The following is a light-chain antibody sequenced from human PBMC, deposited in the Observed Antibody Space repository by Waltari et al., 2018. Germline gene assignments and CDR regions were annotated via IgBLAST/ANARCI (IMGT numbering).Light chain of an antibody. CDR3: ATWDARLTAVV. CDR2: SND. J-gene: IGLJ2*01. Sequence: QSVVTQSPSVSGAPGQRVTISCSGSNSNVGSSTVNWYQKVPGAAPRLLIYSNDQRPSGVPDRFSASKSGTSASLAISGLQSEDEADYYWATWDARLTAVVFGGGTKVTVL. CDR1: NSNVGSST. V-gene: IGLV1-44*01.